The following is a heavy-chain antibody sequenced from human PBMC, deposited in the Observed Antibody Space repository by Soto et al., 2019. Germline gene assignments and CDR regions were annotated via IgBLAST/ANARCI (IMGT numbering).Heavy chain of an antibody. CDR3: AREECSSSSGGYYYYYYMDV. CDR2: IYYSGST. D-gene: IGHD6-13*01. CDR1: GGSISSSSYY. J-gene: IGHJ6*03. V-gene: IGHV4-39*07. Sequence: PSETLSLTCTVSGGSISSSSYYWGWIRQPPGKGLEWIGSIYYSGSTYYNPSLKSRVTISVDTSKNQFSLKLSSVTAADTAVYYCAREECSSSSGGYYYYYYMDVWGKGTTVTVSS.